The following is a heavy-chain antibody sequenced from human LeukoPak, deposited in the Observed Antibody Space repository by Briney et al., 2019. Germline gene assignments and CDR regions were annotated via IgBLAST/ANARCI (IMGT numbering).Heavy chain of an antibody. J-gene: IGHJ4*02. CDR2: IIAGSGST. V-gene: IGHV3-23*01. CDR3: AKSHEPYYYDSSGYYDDY. D-gene: IGHD3-22*01. Sequence: PGGSLRLSCAASGFRFSGYGMSWVRQAPGKGLEWVSSIIAGSGSTDYADSVKGRFTISRDDSKNTLYLQMKSLRAEDTAVYYCAKSHEPYYYDSSGYYDDYWGQGTLVTVSS. CDR1: GFRFSGYG.